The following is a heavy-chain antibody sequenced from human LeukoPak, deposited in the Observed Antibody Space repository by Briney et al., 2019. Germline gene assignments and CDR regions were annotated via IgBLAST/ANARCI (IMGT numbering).Heavy chain of an antibody. V-gene: IGHV3-30*04. CDR2: ISYDGSSD. D-gene: IGHD2-8*02. Sequence: PGGSLRLSCAASGFSFSSYSIHWVRQAPGKGLEWVAVISYDGSSDYYADSVKGRFTISRDNSKNTLYLQMNSLRAEDTAVYYCARPPRGGVATIGNSVDSWGQGTLVIVSS. J-gene: IGHJ4*02. CDR1: GFSFSSYS. CDR3: ARPPRGGVATIGNSVDS.